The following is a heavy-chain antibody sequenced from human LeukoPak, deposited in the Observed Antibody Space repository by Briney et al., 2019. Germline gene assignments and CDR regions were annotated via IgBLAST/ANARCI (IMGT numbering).Heavy chain of an antibody. CDR3: ARDLAYSRLDY. Sequence: GGSLRPSCAVSGLTFSSSWMDWVRQAPGKGLEWVASINPDGNKKYSADSVKGRFTISRDNAENSLYLQMNSLRVEDTAFYYCARDLAYSRLDYWGQGMLVTVSS. V-gene: IGHV3-7*01. D-gene: IGHD5-18*01. CDR2: INPDGNKK. CDR1: GLTFSSSW. J-gene: IGHJ4*02.